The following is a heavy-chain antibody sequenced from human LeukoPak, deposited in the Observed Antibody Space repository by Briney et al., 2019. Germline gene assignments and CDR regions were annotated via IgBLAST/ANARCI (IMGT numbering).Heavy chain of an antibody. J-gene: IGHJ5*02. CDR1: GFTCSGYK. Sequence: GGTLRLSCAATGFTCSGYKMNWVRQAPGKGLEWLSFISCSGNTKYYADSVKGRFTISRDNPKNSLYLQMSSLRAEDTAVYYCTRAVGTANWFDPWGQGTLVTVSS. V-gene: IGHV3-48*03. CDR3: TRAVGTANWFDP. CDR2: ISCSGNTK. D-gene: IGHD2-8*02.